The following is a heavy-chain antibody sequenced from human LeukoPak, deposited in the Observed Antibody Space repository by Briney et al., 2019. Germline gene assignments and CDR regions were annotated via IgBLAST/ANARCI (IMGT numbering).Heavy chain of an antibody. V-gene: IGHV3-21*01. D-gene: IGHD2-2*01. CDR2: ISSSSSYI. CDR3: ARDGCSSTSCYENYYYGMDV. Sequence: GRSLRLSCAASGFTFSSYSMNWVRQAPGKGLEWVSSISSSSSYIYYADSVKGRFTISRDNAKNSLYLQMNSLRAEDTAVYYCARDGCSSTSCYENYYYGMDVWGQGTTVTVSS. J-gene: IGHJ6*02. CDR1: GFTFSSYS.